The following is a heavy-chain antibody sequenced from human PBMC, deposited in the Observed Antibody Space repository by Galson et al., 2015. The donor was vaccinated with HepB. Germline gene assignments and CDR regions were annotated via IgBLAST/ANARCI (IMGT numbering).Heavy chain of an antibody. J-gene: IGHJ4*02. CDR3: AKLLWFGGSEYYFDY. CDR2: ISAYNGGT. CDR1: DYTFTSHG. V-gene: IGHV1-18*04. D-gene: IGHD3-10*01. Sequence: QSGAEVKKPGASVKVSCKASDYTFTSHGISWVRQAPGQGLEWVGWISAYNGGTNYAQKFQGRVTMTTDTATSTGYMELRSLRSDDTAVYYCAKLLWFGGSEYYFDYWGQGTLVTVSS.